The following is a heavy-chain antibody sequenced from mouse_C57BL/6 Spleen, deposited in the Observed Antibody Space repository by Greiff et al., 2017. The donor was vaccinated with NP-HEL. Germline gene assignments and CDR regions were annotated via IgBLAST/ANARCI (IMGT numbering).Heavy chain of an antibody. D-gene: IGHD2-2*01. CDR2: INPSSGYT. V-gene: IGHV1-7*01. J-gene: IGHJ2*01. Sequence: VQGVESGAELAKPGASVKLSCKASGYTFTSYWMHWVKQRPGQGLEWIGYINPSSGYTKYNQKFKDKATLTADKSSSTAYMQLSSLTYEDSAVYYCAREVSTMVTTSGVDYWGQGTTLTVSS. CDR1: GYTFTSYW. CDR3: AREVSTMVTTSGVDY.